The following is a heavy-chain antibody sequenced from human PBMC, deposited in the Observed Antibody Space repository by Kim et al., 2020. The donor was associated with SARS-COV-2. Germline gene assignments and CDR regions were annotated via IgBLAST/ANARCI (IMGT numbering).Heavy chain of an antibody. Sequence: GGSLRLSCAASGFTFSSYGMHWVRQAPGKGLEWVAVIWYDGSNTYYADSVKGRFTISRDNSKNTLYLQMNSLRAEDTAVYYCAREHQANVLLWFGTLDYWGQGTRATVSS. CDR2: IWYDGSNT. J-gene: IGHJ4*02. CDR3: AREHQANVLLWFGTLDY. D-gene: IGHD3-10*01. CDR1: GFTFSSYG. V-gene: IGHV3-33*01.